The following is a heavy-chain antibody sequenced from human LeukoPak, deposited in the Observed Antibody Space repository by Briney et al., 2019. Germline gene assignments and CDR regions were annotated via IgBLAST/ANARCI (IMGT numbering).Heavy chain of an antibody. CDR3: ARDNSVGDNAWWFDP. CDR2: INPTGGST. D-gene: IGHD1-26*01. CDR1: GGTFSSSA. V-gene: IGHV1-46*01. Sequence: ASVKVSCKASGGTFSSSAISWVRQAPGQGLEWMGLINPTGGSTGYAQKFQGRVTMTRDMSTSTDYMELSSLRSEDTAIYYCARDNSVGDNAWWFDPWGQGTLVTVSS. J-gene: IGHJ5*02.